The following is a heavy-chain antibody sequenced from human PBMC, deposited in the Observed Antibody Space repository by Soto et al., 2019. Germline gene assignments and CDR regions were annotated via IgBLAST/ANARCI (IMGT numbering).Heavy chain of an antibody. Sequence: SVKVSCKASGVTFSRQDMRWVRQALGQGLEWMGGIIPIFGAPQYAEKFQDRVTITADESTSTAYMELSSLTSEDTAVYYCATNEGRDGYSFDYWGQGTLVTVSS. V-gene: IGHV1-69*13. CDR2: IIPIFGAP. CDR1: GVTFSRQD. J-gene: IGHJ4*02. D-gene: IGHD5-12*01. CDR3: ATNEGRDGYSFDY.